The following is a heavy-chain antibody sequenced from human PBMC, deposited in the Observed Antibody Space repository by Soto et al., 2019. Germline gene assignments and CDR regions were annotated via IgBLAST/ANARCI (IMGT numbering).Heavy chain of an antibody. CDR1: GGSISSYY. CDR2: IYYSGST. J-gene: IGHJ5*02. Sequence: SETLSLTCTVSGGSISSYYWSWIRQPPGKGLEWIGYIYYSGSTNYNPSLKSRVTISVETSKNQFSLKLSSVTAADTAVYYCASMTTVYNWLDPWGQGTLVTVSS. D-gene: IGHD4-4*01. V-gene: IGHV4-59*01. CDR3: ASMTTVYNWLDP.